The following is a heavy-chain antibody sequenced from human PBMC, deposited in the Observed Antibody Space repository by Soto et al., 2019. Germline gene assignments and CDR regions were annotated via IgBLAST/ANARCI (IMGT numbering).Heavy chain of an antibody. CDR1: GAAVSGYY. CDR2: INHSGST. D-gene: IGHD2-15*01. J-gene: IGHJ4*02. CDR3: ARGLGYCSGGSCSYYFDY. V-gene: IGHV4-34*01. Sequence: SETVSLTHANNGAAVSGYYRSWIRRPQGKGLEWIGEINHSGSTNYNPSLKSRVTISVDTSKNQFSLKLSSMTAADTAVYYCARGLGYCSGGSCSYYFDYWGQGTLVTVS.